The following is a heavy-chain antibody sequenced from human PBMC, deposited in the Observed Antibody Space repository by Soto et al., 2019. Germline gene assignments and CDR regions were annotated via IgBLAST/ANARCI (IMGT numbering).Heavy chain of an antibody. D-gene: IGHD5-12*01. CDR1: GGTFSSYA. V-gene: IGHV1-69*13. Sequence: ASVKVSCKASGGTFSSYAIRWVRQAPGQGLEWMGGITPIFGTANYAQKFQGRVTITADESTSTAYMELSSLRSEDTAVYYCAIVRDGYNFDYWGQGTLVTVSS. CDR2: ITPIFGTA. J-gene: IGHJ4*02. CDR3: AIVRDGYNFDY.